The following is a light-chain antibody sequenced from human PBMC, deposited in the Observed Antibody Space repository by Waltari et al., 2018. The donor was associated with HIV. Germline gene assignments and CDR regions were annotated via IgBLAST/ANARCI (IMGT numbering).Light chain of an antibody. CDR3: SSYTSSSTPCG. Sequence: QSALTQPASVSGSPGQSITISCTGTSSDVGGYNYVSWYQQHPGKAPKLMIYDVSNRPSGVSNRFSGSKSGNTASLTISGLQAEDEADYYCSSYTSSSTPCGFGGGTKLTVL. V-gene: IGLV2-14*03. CDR1: SSDVGGYNY. CDR2: DVS. J-gene: IGLJ3*02.